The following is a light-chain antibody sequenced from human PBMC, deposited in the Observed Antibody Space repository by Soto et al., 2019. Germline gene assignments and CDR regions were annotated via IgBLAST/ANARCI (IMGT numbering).Light chain of an antibody. CDR1: QSASSSY. CDR2: GTS. J-gene: IGKJ1*01. CDR3: QHYARSVGT. V-gene: IGKV3-20*01. Sequence: EIVLTQSPGTLSLSPGERATVSCRASQSASSSYFAWYQQKSGQDPRLLISGTSDRATGIPDRFRGRGSGSDFTLTINRLEPEDFAVYYCQHYARSVGTFGHGTRVEIK.